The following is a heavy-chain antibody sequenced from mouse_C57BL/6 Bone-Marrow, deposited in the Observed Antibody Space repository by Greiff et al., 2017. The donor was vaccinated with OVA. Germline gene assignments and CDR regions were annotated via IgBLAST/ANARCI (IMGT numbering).Heavy chain of an antibody. V-gene: IGHV1-72*01. CDR2: IDPNSGGT. CDR3: ARNQRIYYYGSSYFFDY. D-gene: IGHD1-1*01. J-gene: IGHJ2*01. CDR1: GYTFTSYW. Sequence: QVQLQQPGAELVKPGASVKLSCKASGYTFTSYWMHWVKQRPGRGLEWIGRIDPNSGGTTYNEKFKSKATLTVANTSSTAYMQLSSLTSEDSAVYYCARNQRIYYYGSSYFFDYWGQGTTLTVSS.